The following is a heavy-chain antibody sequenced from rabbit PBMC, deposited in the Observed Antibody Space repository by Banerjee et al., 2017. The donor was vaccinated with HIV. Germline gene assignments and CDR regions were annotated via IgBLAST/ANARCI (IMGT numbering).Heavy chain of an antibody. J-gene: IGHJ6*01. CDR3: ARSTYGDILRLDL. CDR2: INTGSGSA. Sequence: QEQLEESGGDLVKPEGSLTLTCTASGFDFSSSYYMCWVRQAPGKGLEWIGCINTGSGSADYASWVNGRFTISLDNAQNTVFLQMTSLTAADTATYFCARSTYGDILRLDLWGPGTLVTVS. V-gene: IGHV1S43*01. D-gene: IGHD2-1*01. CDR1: GFDFSSSYY.